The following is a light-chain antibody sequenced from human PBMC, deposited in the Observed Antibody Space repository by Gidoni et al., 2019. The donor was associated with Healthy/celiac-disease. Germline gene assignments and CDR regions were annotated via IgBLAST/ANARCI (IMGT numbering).Light chain of an antibody. V-gene: IGKV3-20*01. CDR1: QSASSSY. Sequence: ESVLTHSPGTQTLSPGERATPCCTASQSASSSYLAWYQQKPGQAHRLLIYGASSRATGIPDRFRGSGSGTDFTLTISRLEPEDFAVYYCQQYGSSPQLTFGGGPKVEIK. J-gene: IGKJ4*01. CDR3: QQYGSSPQLT. CDR2: GAS.